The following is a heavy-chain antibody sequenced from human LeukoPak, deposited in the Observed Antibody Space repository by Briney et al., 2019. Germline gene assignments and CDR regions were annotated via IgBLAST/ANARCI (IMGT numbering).Heavy chain of an antibody. Sequence: TSETLSLTCAVYGGSFSGYYWSWIRQPPGKGLEWIGEINHSGSTNYNPPLKSRVSISVDTSKNQFSLKLSSVTAADPAVYYCARANIAVALDYWGQGTLVTVSS. D-gene: IGHD6-19*01. CDR3: ARANIAVALDY. CDR1: GGSFSGYY. V-gene: IGHV4-34*01. J-gene: IGHJ4*02. CDR2: INHSGST.